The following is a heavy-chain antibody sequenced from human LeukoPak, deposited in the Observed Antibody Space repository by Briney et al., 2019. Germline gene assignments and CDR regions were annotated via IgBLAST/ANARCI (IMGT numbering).Heavy chain of an antibody. CDR3: ARDDYGGKGGMDV. Sequence: PSETLSLTCTVSGGSISSGGYYWSWIRQHPGKGLEWIGYIYYSGSTYYNPSLKSRVTISVDTSKNQFSLKLSSVTAADMAVYYCARDDYGGKGGMDVWGQGTTVTVSS. V-gene: IGHV4-31*03. CDR1: GGSISSGGYY. D-gene: IGHD4-17*01. J-gene: IGHJ6*02. CDR2: IYYSGST.